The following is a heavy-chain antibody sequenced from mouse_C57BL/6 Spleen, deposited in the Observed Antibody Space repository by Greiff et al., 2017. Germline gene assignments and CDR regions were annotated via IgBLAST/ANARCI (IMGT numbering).Heavy chain of an antibody. CDR3: TTSYYSDYVGYFDV. V-gene: IGHV14-1*01. CDR2: IDPEDGDT. Sequence: VQLQQSGAELVRPGASVKLSCTASGFNFKDYYMHWVKQRPEQGLEWIGRIDPEDGDTEYAPKFQGKATMTADTSSNTAYLQLSSLTSEDTAVYYCTTSYYSDYVGYFDVWGTGTTVTVSS. D-gene: IGHD2-5*01. CDR1: GFNFKDYY. J-gene: IGHJ1*03.